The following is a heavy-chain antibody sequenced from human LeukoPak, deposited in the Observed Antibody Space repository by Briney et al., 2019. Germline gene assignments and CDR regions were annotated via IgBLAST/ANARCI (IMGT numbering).Heavy chain of an antibody. CDR3: VSFYETY. CDR2: INSDGSWT. CDR1: GNYW. D-gene: IGHD2/OR15-2a*01. Sequence: GGSLRLSCAASGNYWMHWVRQVPGKGLVWVSHINSDGSWTSYADSVKGRFTISKDNAKNTVYLQMNSLRAEDTAVYYCVSFYETYWGRGTLATVSS. J-gene: IGHJ4*02. V-gene: IGHV3-74*01.